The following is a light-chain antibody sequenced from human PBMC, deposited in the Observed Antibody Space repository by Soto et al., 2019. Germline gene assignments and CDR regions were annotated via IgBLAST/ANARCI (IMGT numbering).Light chain of an antibody. CDR2: EVS. V-gene: IGLV2-14*01. J-gene: IGLJ1*01. CDR1: SSDVGGYNY. Sequence: QSVLTQPASVSGSPGQSITISCTGTSSDVGGYNYVSWYQHHPGKAPKLMIYEVSNRPSGVSYRFSGSKSGNTASLTITGLQAEDEADYYCQSYDSSLSADVFGSGTKVTVL. CDR3: QSYDSSLSADV.